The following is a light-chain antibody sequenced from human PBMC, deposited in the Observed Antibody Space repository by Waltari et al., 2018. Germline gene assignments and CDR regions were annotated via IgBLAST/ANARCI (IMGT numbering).Light chain of an antibody. V-gene: IGKV3-20*01. Sequence: EIVLTQSPGTLSLSPGERATLSCRASQSISKYLAWYQQKPGQAPTLLISHASSRAAGIPDRFSGSGSGTDFSLTISRLEPEEFAVYYCQHYESLPVTFGQGTKVEIK. J-gene: IGKJ1*01. CDR2: HAS. CDR3: QHYESLPVT. CDR1: QSISKY.